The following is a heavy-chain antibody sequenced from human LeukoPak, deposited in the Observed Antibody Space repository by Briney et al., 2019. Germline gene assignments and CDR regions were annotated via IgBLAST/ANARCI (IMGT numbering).Heavy chain of an antibody. D-gene: IGHD6-13*01. Sequence: ASVKVSCKASGYTFTGYYMHWVRQAPGQGLEWMGWINPNSGGTSYAQKFQGRVTMTRDTSVSTAYMELSRLRSDDTAVYYCARRANPYSSSWYEVGYWGQGTLVTVSS. V-gene: IGHV1-2*02. CDR1: GYTFTGYY. CDR3: ARRANPYSSSWYEVGY. J-gene: IGHJ4*02. CDR2: INPNSGGT.